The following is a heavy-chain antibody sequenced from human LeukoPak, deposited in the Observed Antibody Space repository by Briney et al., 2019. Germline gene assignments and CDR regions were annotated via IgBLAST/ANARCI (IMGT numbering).Heavy chain of an antibody. CDR2: IKPDGSST. CDR3: ARVSSLWSFDY. Sequence: PGGSLRLSCAASGFTFSNYWMSRVRQAPGKGLVWVSRIKPDGSSTAYADSVKGRFTISRDNARNTLYLQLNSLGAEDTAIYYCARVSSLWSFDYWGQGTLVTVSS. CDR1: GFTFSNYW. J-gene: IGHJ4*02. D-gene: IGHD3-10*01. V-gene: IGHV3-74*01.